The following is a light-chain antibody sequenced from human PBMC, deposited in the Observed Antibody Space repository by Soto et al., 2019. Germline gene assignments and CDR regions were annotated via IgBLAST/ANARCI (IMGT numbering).Light chain of an antibody. CDR3: QQYYTIPVT. Sequence: DIVMTQSPDSLAVSLGERATIDCKSSQSVLSDSNNKNYLAWYQQKPGQPPRLLIYWASTRESGVPDRFSGSGSGTDFTLTISSLQSEDVAVYYCQQYYTIPVTFGGGTKVEIK. V-gene: IGKV4-1*01. CDR2: WAS. CDR1: QSVLSDSNNKNY. J-gene: IGKJ4*01.